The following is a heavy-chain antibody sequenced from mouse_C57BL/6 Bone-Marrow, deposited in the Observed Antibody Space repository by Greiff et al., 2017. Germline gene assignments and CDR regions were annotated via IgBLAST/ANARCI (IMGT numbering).Heavy chain of an antibody. Sequence: VQLKQSGPVLVKPGASVKMSCKASGYTFTDYYMNWVKQSHGKSLEWIGDINPYNGGTSYNQKFKGKATLTVDKSSSTAYMELNSLTSEDSAVYYCARDLFLDYAMDYWGQGTSVTVSS. CDR1: GYTFTDYY. J-gene: IGHJ4*01. CDR2: INPYNGGT. CDR3: ARDLFLDYAMDY. V-gene: IGHV1-19*01. D-gene: IGHD2-3*01.